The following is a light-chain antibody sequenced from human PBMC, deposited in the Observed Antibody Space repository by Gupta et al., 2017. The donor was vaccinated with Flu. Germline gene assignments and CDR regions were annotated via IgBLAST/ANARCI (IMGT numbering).Light chain of an antibody. Sequence: DIQMTQSPSTLSASVGDSVTITCRASPSIDVWLAWYQQKPGKAPQVLIYKTYTLESGVPPRFSGSGSGTEFTLTISRLQPDDSATYYCQQYSSYPLTFGGGTRLEIK. CDR1: PSIDVW. CDR3: QQYSSYPLT. CDR2: KTY. J-gene: IGKJ4*01. V-gene: IGKV1-5*03.